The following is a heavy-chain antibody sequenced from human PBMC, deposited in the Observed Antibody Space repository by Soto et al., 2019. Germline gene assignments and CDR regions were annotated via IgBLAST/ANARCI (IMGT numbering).Heavy chain of an antibody. V-gene: IGHV3-66*01. CDR3: ARGVGYYYDSSGYYYFDY. D-gene: IGHD3-22*01. Sequence: GGSLRLSCAASGFTVSSNYMSWVRQAPGKGLEWVSVIYSGGSTYYADSVKGRFTISRHNSKNTLYLQMNSLRAEDTAVYYCARGVGYYYDSSGYYYFDYWGQGTLVTVSS. CDR2: IYSGGST. J-gene: IGHJ4*02. CDR1: GFTVSSNY.